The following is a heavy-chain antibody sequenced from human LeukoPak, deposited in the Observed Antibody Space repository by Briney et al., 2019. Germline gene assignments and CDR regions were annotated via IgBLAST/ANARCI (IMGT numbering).Heavy chain of an antibody. D-gene: IGHD6-19*01. Sequence: GRSLRLSCAASGFTVSTDYMSWVRQAPGKGLEGVSVIYSGDVRYYADSVKGRFTISRDNSKNTLYLQMNRLRAEDTAVYYCARDRGSSGRLGRFDNWGQGTLVTVSP. J-gene: IGHJ4*02. V-gene: IGHV3-66*02. CDR3: ARDRGSSGRLGRFDN. CDR1: GFTVSTDY. CDR2: IYSGDVR.